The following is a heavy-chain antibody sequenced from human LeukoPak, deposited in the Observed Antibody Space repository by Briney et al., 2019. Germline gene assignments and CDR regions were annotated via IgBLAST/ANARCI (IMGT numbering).Heavy chain of an antibody. CDR3: ARWDDYNYYFDY. V-gene: IGHV3-21*04. CDR1: GFTFSGSA. CDR2: ISSSSSYI. J-gene: IGHJ4*02. Sequence: GSLRLSCAASGFTFSGSAMHWVRQAPGKGLEWVSSISSSSSYIYYADSVKGRFTISRDNSKNTLLLQMNSLRAEDTAVYYCARWDDYNYYFDYWGQGTLVTVSS. D-gene: IGHD1-1*01.